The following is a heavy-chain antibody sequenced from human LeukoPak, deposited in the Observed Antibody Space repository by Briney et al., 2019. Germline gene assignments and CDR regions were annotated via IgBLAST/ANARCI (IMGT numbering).Heavy chain of an antibody. CDR2: ITATSTSM. V-gene: IGHV3-21*01. CDR3: ARTNYDILTGYNPYFDY. D-gene: IGHD3-9*01. CDR1: GFTFSSYG. Sequence: PGGSLRLSCAASGFTFSSYGMSWVRQAPGKGLEWVSSITATSTSMYYADSVKGRFTISRDNAKNSLYLQINSLRAEDTAVYYCARTNYDILTGYNPYFDYWGQGTLVTVSS. J-gene: IGHJ4*02.